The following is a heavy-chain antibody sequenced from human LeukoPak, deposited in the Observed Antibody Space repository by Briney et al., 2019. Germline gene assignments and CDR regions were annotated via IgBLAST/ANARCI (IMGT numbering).Heavy chain of an antibody. D-gene: IGHD4-17*01. Sequence: GASVKVSCKASEYTFTGYYMHWVRQAPGQGLEWMGWINPNSGGTNYAQKFQGWVTMTRDTSISTAYMELSRLRSDDTAVYYCARGDNYGDSPVDYWGQGTLVTVSS. J-gene: IGHJ4*02. V-gene: IGHV1-2*04. CDR2: INPNSGGT. CDR3: ARGDNYGDSPVDY. CDR1: EYTFTGYY.